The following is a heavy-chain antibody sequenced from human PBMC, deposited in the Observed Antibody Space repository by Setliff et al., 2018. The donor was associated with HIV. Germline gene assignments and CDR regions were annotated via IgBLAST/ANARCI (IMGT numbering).Heavy chain of an antibody. CDR1: GYSISSGYY. CDR2: IYHSGST. D-gene: IGHD6-13*01. J-gene: IGHJ4*02. V-gene: IGHV4-38-2*01. Sequence: LSLTCAVSGYSISSGYYWGWIRQPPGKGLEWIGSIYHSGSTYYNPSLKSRVTISVDTSKNQFSLKLSSVTAADTAVYYCARPGIGDSSSWYYFDYWGQGTLVTAPQ. CDR3: ARPGIGDSSSWYYFDY.